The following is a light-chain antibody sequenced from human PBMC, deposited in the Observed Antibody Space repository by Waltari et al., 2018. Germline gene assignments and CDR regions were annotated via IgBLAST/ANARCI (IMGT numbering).Light chain of an antibody. V-gene: IGKV3-20*01. CDR1: QSIRSKF. CDR2: GAS. Sequence: EIVLTQSPGTLSLSPGERATLSCRASQSIRSKFLAWYQQKPGQSPRLLIYGASSRATAIPDRFSGSGSGTDFTLTISRLEPEDFAVYYCQQYGNSRTFGQGTTVEIK. CDR3: QQYGNSRT. J-gene: IGKJ1*01.